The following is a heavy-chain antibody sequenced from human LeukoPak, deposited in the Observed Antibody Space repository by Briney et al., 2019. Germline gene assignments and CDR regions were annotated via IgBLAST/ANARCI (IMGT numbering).Heavy chain of an antibody. CDR1: GYTFTSYA. CDR3: ARGHYYGSGSPPGY. CDR2: INAGNGNT. D-gene: IGHD3-10*01. J-gene: IGHJ4*02. Sequence: ASVTVSCTASGYTFTSYAMHWVRQAPGQRLEWTGWINAGNGNTKYSQKFQGRVTITRDTSASTAYMELSSLRSEDTAVYYCARGHYYGSGSPPGYWGQGTLVTVSS. V-gene: IGHV1-3*01.